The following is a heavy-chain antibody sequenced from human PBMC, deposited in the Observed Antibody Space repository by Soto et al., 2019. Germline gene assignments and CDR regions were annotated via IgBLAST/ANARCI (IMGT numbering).Heavy chain of an antibody. Sequence: SETLSLTCTVSGGSISSGGYYWSWIRQHPGKGLEWIGYIYYSGSTYYNPSLKSRVTISVDTSKNQFSLKLSSVTAADTAVYYCASQAGFYYYYGMDVWGQGTTVTVSS. D-gene: IGHD6-19*01. V-gene: IGHV4-39*01. CDR2: IYYSGST. CDR3: ASQAGFYYYYGMDV. J-gene: IGHJ6*02. CDR1: GGSISSGGYY.